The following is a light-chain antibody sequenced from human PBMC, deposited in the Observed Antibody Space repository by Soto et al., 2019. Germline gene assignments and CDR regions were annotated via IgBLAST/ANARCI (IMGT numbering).Light chain of an antibody. V-gene: IGLV2-23*02. Sequence: QSVLTQPASVSGSPRQSITISCTGTNSDVGSYNLVSWFQQHPGKAPKLVIYEVTKRPSGVSDRFSGSKSGNTVSLTISGLQAEDEADYYCFSYAGDSVYVFGTGTKVTVL. CDR1: NSDVGSYNL. J-gene: IGLJ1*01. CDR2: EVT. CDR3: FSYAGDSVYV.